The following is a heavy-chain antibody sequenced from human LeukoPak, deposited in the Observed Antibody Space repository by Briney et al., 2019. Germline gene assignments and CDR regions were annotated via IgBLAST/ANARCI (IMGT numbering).Heavy chain of an antibody. V-gene: IGHV3-21*01. CDR2: ISSSSSYI. CDR1: GFTFSSYS. Sequence: PGGSLRLSCAASGFTFSSYSMNWVRQAPGKGLEWVSSISSSSSYIYYADSVKGRFTIPRDNAKNSLYLQMNSLRAEDTAVYYCARDRYYDSSGYYPEYFQHWGQGTLVTVSS. CDR3: ARDRYYDSSGYYPEYFQH. J-gene: IGHJ1*01. D-gene: IGHD3-22*01.